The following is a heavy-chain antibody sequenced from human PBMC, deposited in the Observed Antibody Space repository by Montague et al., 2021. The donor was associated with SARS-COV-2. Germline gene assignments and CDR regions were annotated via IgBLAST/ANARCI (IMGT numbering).Heavy chain of an antibody. Sequence: SETLSLTCAVYGGSFSGYYWSWIRQPPGKGLEWIGYIYCSGSTKYNPSLKSRVTISVDTSKNQFSLKLSSVTAADTAVYYCARGFDYWGQGTLVTVSS. V-gene: IGHV4-59*01. CDR3: ARGFDY. D-gene: IGHD3-10*01. CDR1: GGSFSGYY. J-gene: IGHJ4*02. CDR2: IYCSGST.